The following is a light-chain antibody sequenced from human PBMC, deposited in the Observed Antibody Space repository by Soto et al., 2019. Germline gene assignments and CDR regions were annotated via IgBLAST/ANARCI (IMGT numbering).Light chain of an antibody. CDR3: TSYTITNTLL. J-gene: IGLJ3*02. V-gene: IGLV2-14*01. CDR1: SSDVGDYNF. CDR2: EVT. Sequence: QSALTQPASVSGSPGQSITISCTGTSSDVGDYNFVSWYQQSPGRAPKLIIYEVTNRPSGVSDRFSGSKSGNTASLTISGLRSEDEADYYRTSYTITNTLLFGGGTKLTVL.